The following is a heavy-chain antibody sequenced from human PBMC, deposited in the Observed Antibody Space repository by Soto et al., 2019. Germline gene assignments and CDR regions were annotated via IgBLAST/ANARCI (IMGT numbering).Heavy chain of an antibody. Sequence: PGGSLRLSCAASGFTFSSYGMHWVRQAPGKGLEWVAVISHDGTNKYYGDSVKGRFTISRDNSKKTLYLQMNSLRAEDTAVYYCAKDIIYCSTISCYSFDSWGQGTRVTVPS. D-gene: IGHD2-21*01. CDR2: ISHDGTNK. CDR3: AKDIIYCSTISCYSFDS. CDR1: GFTFSSYG. V-gene: IGHV3-30*18. J-gene: IGHJ4*02.